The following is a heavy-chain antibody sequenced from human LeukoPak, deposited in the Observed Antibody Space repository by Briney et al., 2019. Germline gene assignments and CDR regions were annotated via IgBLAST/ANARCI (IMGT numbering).Heavy chain of an antibody. D-gene: IGHD3-3*01. CDR3: VYYDFWSGLDY. J-gene: IGHJ4*02. Sequence: PSETLCLTCAVYGGSFSGYYWSWIRQPPGKGLEWIGEINHSGSTNYNPSLKSRVTISVDTSKNQFSLKLSSVTAADTAVYYCVYYDFWSGLDYWGQGTLATVSS. CDR1: GGSFSGYY. V-gene: IGHV4-34*01. CDR2: INHSGST.